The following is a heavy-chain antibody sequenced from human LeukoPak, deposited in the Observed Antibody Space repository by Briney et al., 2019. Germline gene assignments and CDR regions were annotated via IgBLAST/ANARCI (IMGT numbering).Heavy chain of an antibody. D-gene: IGHD3-10*01. Sequence: GGSLRLSCAASGFTFSNAWMSWVRQAPGKGLEWVGRIKTKIDGGTTDYAAPVKGRFTISRDDSKNTLYLQMNSLKTEDTAVYDCTTLNYYGPASYFDNWGQGTLVTVSS. V-gene: IGHV3-15*01. J-gene: IGHJ4*02. CDR2: IKTKIDGGTT. CDR1: GFTFSNAW. CDR3: TTLNYYGPASYFDN.